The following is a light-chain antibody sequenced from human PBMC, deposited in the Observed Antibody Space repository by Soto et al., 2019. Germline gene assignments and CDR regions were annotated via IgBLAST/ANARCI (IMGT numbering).Light chain of an antibody. Sequence: DIQMTQSPSSVSASVGDRVTITCRASQGISNYLNWYQQKPGKAPKLLIYAASSLQSGVPSRFSGSGSGTVFTLTISSLQPADFATYYCQQSYSTPQLTFGGGTKVDNK. J-gene: IGKJ4*01. V-gene: IGKV1-39*01. CDR1: QGISNY. CDR2: AAS. CDR3: QQSYSTPQLT.